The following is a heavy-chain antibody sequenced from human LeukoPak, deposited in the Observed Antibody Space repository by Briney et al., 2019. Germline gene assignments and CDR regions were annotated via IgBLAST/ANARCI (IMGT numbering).Heavy chain of an antibody. CDR1: GFTFSSYE. V-gene: IGHV3-48*03. J-gene: IGHJ5*02. CDR2: ISSSGSTI. Sequence: GGSLRLSCAASGFTFSSYEMNWVSQAPGKGLEWVSYISSSGSTIYYADSVKGRFTIPRDNAKNSLYLQMNSLRAEDTAVYYCARGRPRLTQDNWFDPWGQGTLVTVSS. D-gene: IGHD2-21*02. CDR3: ARGRPRLTQDNWFDP.